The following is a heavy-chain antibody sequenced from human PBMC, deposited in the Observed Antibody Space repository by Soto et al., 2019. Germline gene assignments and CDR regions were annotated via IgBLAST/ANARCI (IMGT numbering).Heavy chain of an antibody. D-gene: IGHD3-10*01. CDR2: MNPNSGNT. J-gene: IGHJ6*02. Sequence: QVQLVQSGAEVKKPGASVKVSCKASGYTFTSYDINWVRQATGQGLEWMGWMNPNSGNTGYAQKYQGRVTMTRXXYXSXXYLELGSLRSEDTDVYYCAGGLWFGELYYYYGMDVWGQGTTVTVSS. V-gene: IGHV1-8*01. CDR3: AGGLWFGELYYYYGMDV. CDR1: GYTFTSYD.